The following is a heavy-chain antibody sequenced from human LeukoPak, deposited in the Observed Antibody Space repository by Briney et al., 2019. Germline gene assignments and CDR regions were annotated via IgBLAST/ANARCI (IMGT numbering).Heavy chain of an antibody. D-gene: IGHD1-26*01. Sequence: SVKVSCKASGGTFSSYAISWVRQAPGQGLEWMGGIIPIFGTANYAQKFQGRVTMTRDTSISTANMELSRLRSDDTAVYYCARTPTIVGATSFDSWGQGTLVTVSS. J-gene: IGHJ4*02. CDR1: GGTFSSYA. CDR3: ARTPTIVGATSFDS. CDR2: IIPIFGTA. V-gene: IGHV1-69*05.